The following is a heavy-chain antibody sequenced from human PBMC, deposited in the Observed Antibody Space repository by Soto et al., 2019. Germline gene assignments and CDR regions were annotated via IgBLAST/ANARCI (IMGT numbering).Heavy chain of an antibody. CDR2: IDSGGNIT. Sequence: GGSLRLSCTASGFALSRYWMYWVRQAPGKGLVWVSHIDSGGNITPYPDSVRGRFTISRDNSKNTLYLDMHSLTTDDTAVYFCARSLWSPYFYYGLDVWGQGTTVTVSS. D-gene: IGHD2-21*01. J-gene: IGHJ6*02. V-gene: IGHV3-74*01. CDR1: GFALSRYW. CDR3: ARSLWSPYFYYGLDV.